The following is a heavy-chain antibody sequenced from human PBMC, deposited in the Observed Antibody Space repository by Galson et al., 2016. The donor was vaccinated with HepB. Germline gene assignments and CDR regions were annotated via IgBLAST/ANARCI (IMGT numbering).Heavy chain of an antibody. V-gene: IGHV3-33*01. Sequence: SLRLSCAASRFTFSRYGRHWVRQAPGKGLEWVAGIWYDGSNKYYADSVKGRFTISRDNSKNTLFLQMNNLSAEDTAVYYCARDPGFRNGMNVWGQGTTVTVSS. CDR1: RFTFSRYG. CDR3: ARDPGFRNGMNV. CDR2: IWYDGSNK. J-gene: IGHJ6*02.